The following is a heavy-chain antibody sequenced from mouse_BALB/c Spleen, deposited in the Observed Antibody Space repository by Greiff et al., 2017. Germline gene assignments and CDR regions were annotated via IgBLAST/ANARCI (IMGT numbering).Heavy chain of an antibody. CDR3: ASRRLHYPFDY. CDR1: GFAFSSYD. V-gene: IGHV5-12-1*01. J-gene: IGHJ2*01. CDR2: ISSGGGST. D-gene: IGHD1-2*01. Sequence: EVKVVESGGGLVKPGGSLKLSCAASGFAFSSYDMSWVRQTPEKRLEWVAYISSGGGSTYYPDTVKGRFTISRDNAKNTLYLQMSSLKSEDTAMYYCASRRLHYPFDYWGQGTTLTVSS.